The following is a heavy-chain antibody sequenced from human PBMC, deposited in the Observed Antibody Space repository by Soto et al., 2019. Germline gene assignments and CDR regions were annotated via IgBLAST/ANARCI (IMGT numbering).Heavy chain of an antibody. CDR3: ARSSAGYYIR. D-gene: IGHD3-9*01. CDR1: GGSFSGYY. Sequence: QVQLQQWGAGLLKPSETLSLTCAVYGGSFSGYYCSWIRQPPGKGLEWIGEINHSGSTNYNPSLKSRVTISVDTSKNQFSLKLSSVTAADTAVYYCARSSAGYYIRWGQGTLVTVSS. V-gene: IGHV4-34*01. CDR2: INHSGST. J-gene: IGHJ4*02.